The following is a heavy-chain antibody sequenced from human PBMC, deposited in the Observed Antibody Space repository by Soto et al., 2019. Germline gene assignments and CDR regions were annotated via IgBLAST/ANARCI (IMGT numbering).Heavy chain of an antibody. D-gene: IGHD5-12*01. Sequence: ASVKVSCKASGYTFTSYAMHWVRQAPGQRLEWTGWINAGNGNTKYSQKFQGRVTITRDTSASTAYMELSSLRSEDTAVYYCARDRALYSGYENYYYYMDVWGKGTTVTVSS. CDR3: ARDRALYSGYENYYYYMDV. CDR2: INAGNGNT. CDR1: GYTFTSYA. J-gene: IGHJ6*03. V-gene: IGHV1-3*01.